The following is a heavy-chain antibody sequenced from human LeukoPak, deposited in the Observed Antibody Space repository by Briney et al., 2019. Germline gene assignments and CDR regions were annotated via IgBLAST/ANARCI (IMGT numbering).Heavy chain of an antibody. CDR2: IYYSGST. J-gene: IGHJ4*02. V-gene: IGHV4-59*08. CDR3: ARHYGDFDY. CDR1: GGSFSGYY. D-gene: IGHD3-10*01. Sequence: PSETLSLTCAVYGGSFSGYYWSWIRQPPGKGLEWIGYIYYSGSTNYNPSLKSRVTISVDTSKNQFSLKLSSVTAADTAVYYCARHYGDFDYWGQGTLVTVSS.